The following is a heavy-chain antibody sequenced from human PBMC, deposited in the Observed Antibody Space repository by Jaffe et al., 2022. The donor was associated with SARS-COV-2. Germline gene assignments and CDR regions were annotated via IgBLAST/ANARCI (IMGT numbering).Heavy chain of an antibody. CDR2: ISYDGSNK. J-gene: IGHJ4*02. V-gene: IGHV3-30*04. CDR1: GFTFSSYA. CDR3: ARAHRDLHYFDY. D-gene: IGHD3-3*01. Sequence: QVQLVESGGGVVQPGRSLRLSCAASGFTFSSYAMHWVRQAPGKGLEWVAVISYDGSNKYYADSVKGRFTISRDNSKNTLYLQMNSLRAEDTAVYYCARAHRDLHYFDYWGQGTLVTVSS.